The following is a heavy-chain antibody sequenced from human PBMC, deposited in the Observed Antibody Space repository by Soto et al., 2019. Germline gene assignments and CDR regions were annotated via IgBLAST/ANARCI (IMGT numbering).Heavy chain of an antibody. V-gene: IGHV3-74*01. CDR1: GFSFNTW. D-gene: IGHD5-12*01. J-gene: IGHJ4*02. CDR2: INSAGSST. CDR3: TRGAGGYGNFGY. Sequence: EVQLVESGGGVVQPGGSLRLSCAASGFSFNTWMHWVRQAPGKGLVWLSRINSAGSSTTYADSVEGRFFVSRDNAKYTLYLQINSLTAHDTAVDYCTRGAGGYGNFGYWGQGVVLTVSS.